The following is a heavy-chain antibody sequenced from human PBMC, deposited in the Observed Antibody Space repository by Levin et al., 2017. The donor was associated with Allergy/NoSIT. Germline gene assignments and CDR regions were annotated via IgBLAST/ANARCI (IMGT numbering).Heavy chain of an antibody. CDR1: GFTFTTYA. Sequence: GGSLRLSCAASGFTFTTYAMHWVRRAPGKGLEWVAVIAYDGTYKYYADSLKGRFTISRDDSKNTLFLQMNSLSVEDTAIYYCARTATFCSRGACAPMGYWGQGTLITVSS. D-gene: IGHD2-15*01. J-gene: IGHJ4*02. V-gene: IGHV3-30-3*01. CDR2: IAYDGTYK. CDR3: ARTATFCSRGACAPMGY.